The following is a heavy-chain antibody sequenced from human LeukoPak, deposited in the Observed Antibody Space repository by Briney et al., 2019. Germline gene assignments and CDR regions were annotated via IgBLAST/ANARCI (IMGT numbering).Heavy chain of an antibody. CDR1: GFTFRSYG. Sequence: PGGSLRLSCAASGFTFRSYGMHWVRQATGKGLEWVAFIRYDETDKYYADSVKGRFTISRDNSKNTLYLQMSSLRAKDTAVYYCAKATNYYYMDVWGKGTTVTVSS. V-gene: IGHV3-30*02. J-gene: IGHJ6*03. CDR2: IRYDETDK. CDR3: AKATNYYYMDV.